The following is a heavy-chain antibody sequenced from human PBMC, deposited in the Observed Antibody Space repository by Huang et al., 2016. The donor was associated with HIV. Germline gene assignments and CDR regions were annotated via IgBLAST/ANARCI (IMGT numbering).Heavy chain of an antibody. CDR1: GYTFSTYS. CDR3: VRDSSSGLQLRY. V-gene: IGHV3-48*01. D-gene: IGHD3-22*01. J-gene: IGHJ4*02. CDR2: ISKTSGAT. Sequence: EVQLVESGGGLAQPGGSLRLSCVASGYTFSTYSMNWVRQAPGKGLEWVSYISKTSGATSYAESVKVRFTVSRDNVKNSLYLQMNRLRVEDTAMYYCVRDSSSGLQLRYWGQGALVIVS.